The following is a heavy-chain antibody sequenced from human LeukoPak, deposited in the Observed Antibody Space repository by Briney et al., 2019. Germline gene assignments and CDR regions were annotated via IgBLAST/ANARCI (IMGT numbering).Heavy chain of an antibody. CDR2: ISYDGSNK. J-gene: IGHJ4*02. Sequence: SLRLSCAASGFTFSSYAMHWVRQAPGKGLEWVAVISYDGSNKYYADSVEGRFTISRDNSKNTLYLQMNSLRAEDTAVYYCARASGGMVRGGIFDYWGQGTLVTVSS. CDR3: ARASGGMVRGGIFDY. V-gene: IGHV3-30*04. D-gene: IGHD3-10*01. CDR1: GFTFSSYA.